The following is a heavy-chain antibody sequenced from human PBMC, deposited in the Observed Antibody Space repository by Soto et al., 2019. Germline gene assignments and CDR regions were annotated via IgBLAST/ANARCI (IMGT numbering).Heavy chain of an antibody. CDR3: GRGASGSDRLDY. Sequence: EVQLVESGGGLVQPEGSLRLSCAASGFTFSSYWMHCVRQAPGKGLVWVLRINSDGSNTTYADSVKGQFTISRDNAKNTMYLQMNSLRAEDTAVYSCGRGASGSDRLDYWGQGTLVTVSS. CDR2: INSDGSNT. V-gene: IGHV3-74*01. CDR1: GFTFSSYW. J-gene: IGHJ4*02. D-gene: IGHD3-10*01.